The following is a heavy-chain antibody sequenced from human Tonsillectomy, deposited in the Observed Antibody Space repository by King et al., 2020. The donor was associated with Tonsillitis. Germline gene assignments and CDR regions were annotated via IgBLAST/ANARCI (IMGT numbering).Heavy chain of an antibody. CDR2: IYYSGST. Sequence: QLQESGPGLVKPSETLSLTCTVSGGSISSYYWSWLRQPPGKGLEWIGSIYYSGSTNYNPSLKSRVTISVDTSQTQFSLQLSAVTAAEPAVYYCARGIRYYYDSSGYSAPGYFDYWGQGTLVTVSS. J-gene: IGHJ4*02. CDR1: GGSISSYY. D-gene: IGHD3-22*01. CDR3: ARGIRYYYDSSGYSAPGYFDY. V-gene: IGHV4-59*01.